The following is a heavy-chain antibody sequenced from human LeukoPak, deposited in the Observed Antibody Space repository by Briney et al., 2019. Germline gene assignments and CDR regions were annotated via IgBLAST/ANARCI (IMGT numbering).Heavy chain of an antibody. Sequence: GGSLRLSCAASGFTFSSYSMNWVRQAPGKGLDWASSISSSSSYIYYADSVKGRFTISRDNAKNSLYLQMNSLRAEDTAMYYCARYEDTAMGQTYFDYWGQGTLVTVSS. J-gene: IGHJ4*02. CDR2: ISSSSSYI. V-gene: IGHV3-21*01. CDR3: ARYEDTAMGQTYFDY. CDR1: GFTFSSYS. D-gene: IGHD5-18*01.